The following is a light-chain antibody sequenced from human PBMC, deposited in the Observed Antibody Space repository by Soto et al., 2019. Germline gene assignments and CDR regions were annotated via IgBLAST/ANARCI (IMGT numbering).Light chain of an antibody. CDR1: QSVSSSY. V-gene: IGKV3-20*01. J-gene: IGKJ5*01. Sequence: EILFTQSPGTLSLSPGERATLSCGASQSVSSSYLAWYQQKPGQPPRLLIYGASSRDTGIPDRFSGSGSGTDFTLTISRLEPEDFAVFYCQHYDSLPITFGQGTRLEIK. CDR3: QHYDSLPIT. CDR2: GAS.